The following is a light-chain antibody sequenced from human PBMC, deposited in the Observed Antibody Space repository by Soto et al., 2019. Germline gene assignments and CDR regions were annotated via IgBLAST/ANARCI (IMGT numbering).Light chain of an antibody. J-gene: IGKJ1*01. Sequence: DIQLTQSPSFLSASVGDRVTITCRASQSIGKWLAWYQQKPGKAPKLLIYDASNLESGVPSRFSGSGSGTEFTLTISSLQPDDFATYYCQQYLWTFGQGTKVDIK. CDR3: QQYLWT. CDR1: QSIGKW. CDR2: DAS. V-gene: IGKV1-5*01.